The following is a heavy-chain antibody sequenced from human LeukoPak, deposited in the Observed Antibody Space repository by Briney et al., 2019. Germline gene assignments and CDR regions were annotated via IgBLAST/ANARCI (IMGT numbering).Heavy chain of an antibody. V-gene: IGHV4-4*07. CDR1: GGSISSYY. Sequence: PSETLSRTCTVSGGSISSYYWSWIRQPAGKGLEWIGRIYTSGSTNYNPSLRSRVTMSVDTSKNQFSLKLSSVTAADTAVYYCARGIEYSSSSVWGYSSGWYFDYWGQGTLVTVSS. CDR2: IYTSGST. D-gene: IGHD6-6*01. J-gene: IGHJ4*02. CDR3: ARGIEYSSSSVWGYSSGWYFDY.